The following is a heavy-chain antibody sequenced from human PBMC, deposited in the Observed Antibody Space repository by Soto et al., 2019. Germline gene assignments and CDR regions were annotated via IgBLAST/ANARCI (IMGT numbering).Heavy chain of an antibody. V-gene: IGHV3-30*18. CDR2: ISYDGSNK. CDR1: GFTFSSYG. CDR3: AKVRDYYDSSGYFYVEYFDY. D-gene: IGHD3-22*01. Sequence: PGGSLRLSCAASGFTFSSYGMHWVRQAPDKGLEWVAVISYDGSNKYYADSVKGRFTISRDNSKNTLYLQMNSLRAEDTAVYYCAKVRDYYDSSGYFYVEYFDYWGQGTLVTVSS. J-gene: IGHJ4*02.